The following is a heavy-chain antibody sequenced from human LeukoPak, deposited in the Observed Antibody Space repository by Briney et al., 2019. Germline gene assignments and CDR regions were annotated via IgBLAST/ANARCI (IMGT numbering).Heavy chain of an antibody. CDR1: GFTFSSYR. J-gene: IGHJ4*02. V-gene: IGHV3-48*01. D-gene: IGHD2-15*01. CDR2: ISSSSSTI. Sequence: PGGSLRLSCAASGFTFSSYRMNWVRQAPGKGLDWVSYISSSSSTIYYADSVKGRFTISRDNSKNTLYLQMNSLRAEDTAVYYCAPDLRGAAWSLDYWGQGTLVTVSS. CDR3: APDLRGAAWSLDY.